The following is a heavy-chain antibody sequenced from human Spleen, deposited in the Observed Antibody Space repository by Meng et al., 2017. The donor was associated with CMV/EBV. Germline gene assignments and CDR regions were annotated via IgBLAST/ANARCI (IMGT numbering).Heavy chain of an antibody. CDR1: GDSISSSSYY. J-gene: IGHJ4*02. CDR2: IYYSGST. Sequence: LTCTVSGDSISSSSYYWGWIRQPPGKELGWIGSIYYSGSTYYNPSLKSRVTISVDTSKNQFSLKLSSVTAADTAVYYCARQFGPIDYWGQGTLVTVSS. CDR3: ARQFGPIDY. V-gene: IGHV4-39*01. D-gene: IGHD3/OR15-3a*01.